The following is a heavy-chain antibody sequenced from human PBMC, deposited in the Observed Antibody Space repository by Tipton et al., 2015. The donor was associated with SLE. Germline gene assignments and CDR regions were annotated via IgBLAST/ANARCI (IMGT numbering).Heavy chain of an antibody. Sequence: QLVQSGAEVKKPGESLKISCKGSGYSFTSYWIGWVRQMPGKGLEWMVIIYPGDSYTRYSPSFQGQVTISADKSISTAYLQWSSLKASDTAMYYCARQIAVAGGGGYFDYWGQGTLVTVSS. CDR1: GYSFTSYW. CDR3: ARQIAVAGGGGYFDY. D-gene: IGHD6-19*01. J-gene: IGHJ4*02. CDR2: IYPGDSYT. V-gene: IGHV5-51*01.